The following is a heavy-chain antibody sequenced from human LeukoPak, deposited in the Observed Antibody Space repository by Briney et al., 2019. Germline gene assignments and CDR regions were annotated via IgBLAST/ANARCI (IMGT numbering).Heavy chain of an antibody. CDR2: INPNSGGT. CDR3: AREGRLIAARPGVDY. Sequence: ASLKVSCKASGYTFTGYYMRWVRHAPGEGLEWMGWINPNSGGTNCAQKFQGRVTMTRDTSISTAYMELSRLRSDDTAVYYCAREGRLIAARPGVDYWGQGTLVTVSS. V-gene: IGHV1-2*02. D-gene: IGHD6-6*01. J-gene: IGHJ4*02. CDR1: GYTFTGYY.